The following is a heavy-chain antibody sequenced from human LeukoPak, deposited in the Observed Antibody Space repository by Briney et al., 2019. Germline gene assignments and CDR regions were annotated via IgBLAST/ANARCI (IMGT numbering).Heavy chain of an antibody. Sequence: GRSLRLSCAASGFTFDDYAMHWVRHAPGKGLEWVSGISWNSGSIGYADSVKGRFTISRDNAKNSLYLQMNSLRAEDTAVYYCARDRGLVVVPAAIRFRYWGQGTLVTVSS. CDR1: GFTFDDYA. J-gene: IGHJ4*02. CDR3: ARDRGLVVVPAAIRFRY. D-gene: IGHD2-2*01. CDR2: ISWNSGSI. V-gene: IGHV3-9*01.